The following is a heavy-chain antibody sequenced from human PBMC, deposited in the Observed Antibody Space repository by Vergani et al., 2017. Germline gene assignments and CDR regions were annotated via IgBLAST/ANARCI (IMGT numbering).Heavy chain of an antibody. D-gene: IGHD2-15*01. J-gene: IGHJ6*02. CDR3: ARRWVGSGYYYYGMDV. Sequence: QVQLQQWGAGLLKPSETLSLTCAVYGGSFRGYYWSWIRQPPGKGLEWIGEINHSGSTNYNPSLKSRVTISVETSKNQFSLKLSSVTAADTAVYYCARRWVGSGYYYYGMDVWGQGTTVTVSS. CDR2: INHSGST. V-gene: IGHV4-34*01. CDR1: GGSFRGYY.